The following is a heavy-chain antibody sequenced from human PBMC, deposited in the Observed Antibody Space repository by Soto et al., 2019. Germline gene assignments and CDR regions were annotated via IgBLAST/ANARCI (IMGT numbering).Heavy chain of an antibody. J-gene: IGHJ4*02. D-gene: IGHD2-21*02. Sequence: ASVKVSCKASGYSFTGYYIHWVRQAPGQGLEWMGWINPKSGDTKYAQTFQGRVTMTRDTSITTAYMELTKLTSDDTALYYCARRLAYCGGDCYTEPVDYWGQGTLVTVSS. CDR2: INPKSGDT. CDR3: ARRLAYCGGDCYTEPVDY. CDR1: GYSFTGYY. V-gene: IGHV1-2*02.